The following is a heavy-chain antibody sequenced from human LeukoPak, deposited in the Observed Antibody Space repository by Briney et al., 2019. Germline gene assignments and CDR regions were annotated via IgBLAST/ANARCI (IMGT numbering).Heavy chain of an antibody. D-gene: IGHD6-13*01. CDR2: MNPNSGNT. CDR3: ARGRPGIAAAGTRDWFDP. J-gene: IGHJ5*02. Sequence: ASVKVSCKASGYTFTSYAINWVRQATGQGLEWMGWMNPNSGNTGYAQKFQGRVTMTRNTSISTAYMELSSLRSEDTAVYYCARGRPGIAAAGTRDWFDPWGQGTLVTVSS. CDR1: GYTFTSYA. V-gene: IGHV1-8*01.